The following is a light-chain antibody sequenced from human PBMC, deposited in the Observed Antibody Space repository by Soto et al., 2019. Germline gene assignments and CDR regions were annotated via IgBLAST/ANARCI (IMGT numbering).Light chain of an antibody. CDR3: CSYAGSYTFV. CDR1: SSDVGGYNY. Sequence: QSALTQPRSLSGSPGQSVTIPCTGTSSDVGGYNYVSWYQQHPGKAPKLMIYDVSKRPSGVPDRFSGSKSGNTASLTISGLQAEDEADYYCCSYAGSYTFVFGTGTKLTVL. CDR2: DVS. J-gene: IGLJ1*01. V-gene: IGLV2-11*01.